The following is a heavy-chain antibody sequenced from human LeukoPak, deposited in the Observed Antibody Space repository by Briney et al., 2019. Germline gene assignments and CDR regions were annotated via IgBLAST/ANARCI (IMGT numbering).Heavy chain of an antibody. CDR3: ARGGHYYDSSGYVDY. CDR1: GYTFTSYG. Sequence: ASVKVSCKASGYTFTSYGISWVRQAPGQGLEWMGWISAYNGNTNYAQKLQGRVTMTTDTSTSTAYMELRSLRSDDTAVYYCARGGHYYDSSGYVDYWGQGTLVTVSS. V-gene: IGHV1-18*01. D-gene: IGHD3-22*01. J-gene: IGHJ4*02. CDR2: ISAYNGNT.